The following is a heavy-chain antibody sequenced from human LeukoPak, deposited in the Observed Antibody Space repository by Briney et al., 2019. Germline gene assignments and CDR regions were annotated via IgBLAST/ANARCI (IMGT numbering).Heavy chain of an antibody. J-gene: IGHJ4*02. CDR1: GGSTSSYY. V-gene: IGHV4-59*01. CDR3: ARGSIAAPSPVDY. CDR2: IYYSGST. D-gene: IGHD6-6*01. Sequence: SETLSLTCTVSGGSTSSYYWSWIRQPPGKGLEWIGYIYYSGSTNYNPSLKSRVTISVDTSKNQFSLKLSSVTAADTAVYYCARGSIAAPSPVDYWGQGTLVTVSS.